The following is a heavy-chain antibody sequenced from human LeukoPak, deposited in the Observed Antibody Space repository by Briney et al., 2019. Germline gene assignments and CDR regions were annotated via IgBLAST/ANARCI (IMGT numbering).Heavy chain of an antibody. CDR3: ARGVKSSGWFDP. CDR1: GGTFSSYA. D-gene: IGHD6-19*01. CDR2: IIPILGTA. V-gene: IGHV1-69*04. Sequence: ASVKVSCKASGGTFSSYAISWVRQAPGQGLEWMGRIIPILGTANYAQKFQGRVTITADKSTSTAYMELSSLRSEDTAVYYCARGVKSSGWFDPWGQGTLVTVSS. J-gene: IGHJ5*02.